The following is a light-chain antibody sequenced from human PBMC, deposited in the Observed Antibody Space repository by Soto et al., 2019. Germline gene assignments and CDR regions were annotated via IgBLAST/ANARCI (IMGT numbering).Light chain of an antibody. CDR2: GVS. Sequence: QSVLTQPPSVSGSPGQSVTISCTGTSSDVGSYNRVSWYQQPPGTAPKLLIYGVSNRPSGVPDRFSGSKSGNAASLTISGLQAEDEADYYCSSYTSSSTYVFGTGTKVTVL. J-gene: IGLJ1*01. V-gene: IGLV2-18*02. CDR1: SSDVGSYNR. CDR3: SSYTSSSTYV.